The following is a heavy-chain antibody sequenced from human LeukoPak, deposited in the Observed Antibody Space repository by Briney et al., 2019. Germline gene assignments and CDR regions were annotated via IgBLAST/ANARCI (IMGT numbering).Heavy chain of an antibody. J-gene: IGHJ5*02. CDR3: AKDPRTDYGDYWGMAWFDP. Sequence: GGSLRLSCAASGFTFSSYAMSWVRQAPGKGLEWVSAISGSGGSTYYADSVKGRFTISRDNSKNTLHLQMNSLRAEDTAVYYCAKDPRTDYGDYWGMAWFDPWGQGTLVTVSS. CDR1: GFTFSSYA. V-gene: IGHV3-23*01. CDR2: ISGSGGST. D-gene: IGHD4-17*01.